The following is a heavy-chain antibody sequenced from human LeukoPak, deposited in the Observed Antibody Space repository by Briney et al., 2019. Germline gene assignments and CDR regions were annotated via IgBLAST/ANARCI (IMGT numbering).Heavy chain of an antibody. CDR1: GGSISSYY. CDR2: IHFSGST. J-gene: IGHJ4*02. D-gene: IGHD3-16*01. V-gene: IGHV4-59*01. CDR3: ARAFWGAYFDY. Sequence: ASETLSLTCTVSGGSISSYYWSWIRQPPGKGLEWIGYIHFSGSTNYNPSLKSRVTISEDTSKKQFSLTLSSVTAADTAVYYCARAFWGAYFDYWGQGTLVTVPS.